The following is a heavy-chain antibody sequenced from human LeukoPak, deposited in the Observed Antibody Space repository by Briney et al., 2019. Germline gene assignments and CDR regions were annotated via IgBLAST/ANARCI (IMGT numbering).Heavy chain of an antibody. Sequence: KPGGSLRLSCAASGFTFSSYSMNWVRQPPGKGLEWIGEINHSGSTNYNPSLKSRVTISVDTSKNQFSLKLSSVTAADTAVYYCARGRGDRLSYYYMDVWGKGTTVTVSS. V-gene: IGHV4-34*01. J-gene: IGHJ6*03. D-gene: IGHD2-21*02. CDR3: ARGRGDRLSYYYMDV. CDR1: GFTFSSYS. CDR2: INHSGST.